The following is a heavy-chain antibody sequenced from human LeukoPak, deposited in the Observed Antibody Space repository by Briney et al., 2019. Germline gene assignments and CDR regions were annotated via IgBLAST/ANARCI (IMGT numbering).Heavy chain of an antibody. CDR3: ARDTHSSSWYYYYYGMDV. V-gene: IGHV3-9*01. J-gene: IGHJ6*02. CDR2: ISWNSGSI. Sequence: PGRSLRLSCAASGFTFDDYAMHWVRQAPGKGLEWVSGISWNSGSIGYADSVKGRFTISRDNSKNTLYLQMNSLRAEDTAVYYCARDTHSSSWYYYYYGMDVWGQGTTVTVSS. CDR1: GFTFDDYA. D-gene: IGHD6-13*01.